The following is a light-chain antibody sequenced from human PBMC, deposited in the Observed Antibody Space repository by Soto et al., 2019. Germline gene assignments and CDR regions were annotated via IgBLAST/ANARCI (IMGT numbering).Light chain of an antibody. Sequence: QSALTQPRSVSGSPGQSVTVSCTGTSSDVGSYNYVSWYQQHPGKAPKLMIYDVSKRPSGVPERFSGSKSGNTASLTISGLQAGDEADYYCCSFAGSYTFWVFGGGTKVTVL. CDR2: DVS. J-gene: IGLJ3*02. CDR1: SSDVGSYNY. CDR3: CSFAGSYTFWV. V-gene: IGLV2-11*01.